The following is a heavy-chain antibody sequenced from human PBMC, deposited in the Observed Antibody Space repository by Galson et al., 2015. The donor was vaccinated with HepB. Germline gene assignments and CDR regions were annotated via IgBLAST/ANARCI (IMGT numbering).Heavy chain of an antibody. V-gene: IGHV1-18*04. CDR2: ISAYNGNT. CDR3: ARAGYYDFWSGYYLSLTPHPDFDY. Sequence: SVKVSCKASGYTFTSYGISWVRQAPGQGLEWMGWISAYNGNTNYAQKLQGRVTMTTDTSTSTAYMELRSLRSDDTAVYYCARAGYYDFWSGYYLSLTPHPDFDYWGQGTLVTVSS. D-gene: IGHD3-3*01. J-gene: IGHJ4*02. CDR1: GYTFTSYG.